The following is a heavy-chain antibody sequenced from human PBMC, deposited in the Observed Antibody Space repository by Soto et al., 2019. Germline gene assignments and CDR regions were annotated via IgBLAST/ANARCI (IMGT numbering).Heavy chain of an antibody. D-gene: IGHD2-15*01. V-gene: IGHV5-51*01. CDR1: GYSFIAYW. J-gene: IGHJ5*02. Sequence: GESLKISCKGSGYSFIAYWIAWVRQMPGKGLELMGIIYPADSDTRYSPSFQGQVTISVDKSISTAYLQWSSLKASDTAMYYCARLSGDIVVVVAATFNWFDPWGQGTQVTVSS. CDR3: ARLSGDIVVVVAATFNWFDP. CDR2: IYPADSDT.